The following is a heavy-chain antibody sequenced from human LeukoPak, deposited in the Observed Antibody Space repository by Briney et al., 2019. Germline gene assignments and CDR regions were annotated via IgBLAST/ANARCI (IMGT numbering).Heavy chain of an antibody. CDR1: GYTLTELS. J-gene: IGHJ6*02. V-gene: IGHV1-24*01. Sequence: ASVKVSCKVSGYTLTELSMHWVRQAPGKGLAWMGGFDPEDGETIYAQKFQGRVTMTEDTSTDTAYMELSSLRSEDTAVYYCATLRKWLRYYYYYYGMDVWGQGTTVTVSS. CDR2: FDPEDGET. CDR3: ATLRKWLRYYYYYYGMDV. D-gene: IGHD5-12*01.